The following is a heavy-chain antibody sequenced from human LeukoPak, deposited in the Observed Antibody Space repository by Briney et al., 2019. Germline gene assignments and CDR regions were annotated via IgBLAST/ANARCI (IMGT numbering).Heavy chain of an antibody. Sequence: SVKVSCTSSGGTFSSYAISWVREPPGQGLELMGGIILIFGAANYAQKFQGRVPITVDKSTSTASMELSSLRSEDTAVYYCARTGDYGSGSYSIMGTFDYWGQGTLVTVSS. CDR1: GGTFSSYA. D-gene: IGHD3-10*01. CDR2: IILIFGAA. J-gene: IGHJ4*02. V-gene: IGHV1-69*06. CDR3: ARTGDYGSGSYSIMGTFDY.